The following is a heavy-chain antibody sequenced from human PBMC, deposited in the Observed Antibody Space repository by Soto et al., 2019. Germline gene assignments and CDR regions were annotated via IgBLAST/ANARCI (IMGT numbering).Heavy chain of an antibody. CDR3: ARGGASSKWLDT. J-gene: IGHJ5*02. V-gene: IGHV4-59*02. Sequence: XATLSVTFTVSGDSVNSYFWSWIRQPPGQGLEMIGFIYNGGDTIYNPSFRSRVGISLDTSKNQFFLKLSSVTAADTAVYYCARGGASSKWLDTWGQGTLVNVSS. CDR2: IYNGGDT. CDR1: GDSVNSYF. D-gene: IGHD3-10*01.